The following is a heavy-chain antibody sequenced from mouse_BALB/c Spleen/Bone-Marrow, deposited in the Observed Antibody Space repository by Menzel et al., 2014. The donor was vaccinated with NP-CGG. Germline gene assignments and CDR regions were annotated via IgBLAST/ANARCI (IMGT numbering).Heavy chain of an antibody. J-gene: IGHJ2*01. Sequence: VQLQQSGPELAKPGASVKMSCKASGYTFTDTWIHWIKQRPGQGLEWIGYINPSTGYAEYNQNFKDKATLTVDKSSSIAYMPLSSLTSEDSAVYYCARDYWGQGTTLPVSS. CDR1: GYTFTDTW. CDR3: ARDY. CDR2: INPSTGYA. V-gene: IGHV1-7*01.